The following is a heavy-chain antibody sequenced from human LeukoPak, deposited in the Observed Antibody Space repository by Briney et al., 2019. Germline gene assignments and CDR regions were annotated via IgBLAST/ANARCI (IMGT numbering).Heavy chain of an antibody. CDR1: GYTFTSHY. J-gene: IGHJ3*02. CDR2: INPNSGGT. CDR3: ARGDWGAALDI. Sequence: ASVKVSCKASGYTFTSHYMHWVRQAPGQGLEWMGWINPNSGGTNYARKFQGRVTMTRDTSISTAYMELSRLRSDDTAVYYCARGDWGAALDIWGQGTMVTVSS. V-gene: IGHV1-2*02. D-gene: IGHD7-27*01.